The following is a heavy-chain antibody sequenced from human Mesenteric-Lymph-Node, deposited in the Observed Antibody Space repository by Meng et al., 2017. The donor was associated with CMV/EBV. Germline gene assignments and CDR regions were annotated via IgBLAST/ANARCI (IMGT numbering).Heavy chain of an antibody. Sequence: SETLSLTCTVSGGSISSYYWSWIRQPPGKGLEWIGCIYYSGSTYYNPSLKSRVTISVDTYKNQFSLKLSSVTAADTAVYYCARQPDCSSTSCHTGRYFDLWGRGTLVTVSS. CDR1: GGSISSYY. CDR2: IYYSGST. CDR3: ARQPDCSSTSCHTGRYFDL. V-gene: IGHV4-59*04. J-gene: IGHJ2*01. D-gene: IGHD2-2*02.